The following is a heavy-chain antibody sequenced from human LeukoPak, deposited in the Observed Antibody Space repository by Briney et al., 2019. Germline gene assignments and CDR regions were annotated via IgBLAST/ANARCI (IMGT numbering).Heavy chain of an antibody. CDR3: AKDGKYCSRTSCYERYYYMDV. V-gene: IGHV3-30*02. J-gene: IGHJ6*03. CDR2: IRFDGSNK. Sequence: PGGSLRLSCAASGFTFSNYGMHWVRQAPGKGLEWVAFIRFDGSNKYYAGSVKGRFTISRDNSKNTLYLQMNSLRAEDTAVYYCAKDGKYCSRTSCYERYYYMDVWGKGTTATVSS. CDR1: GFTFSNYG. D-gene: IGHD2-2*01.